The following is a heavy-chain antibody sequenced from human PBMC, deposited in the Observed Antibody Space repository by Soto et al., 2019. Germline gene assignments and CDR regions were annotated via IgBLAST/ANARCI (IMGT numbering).Heavy chain of an antibody. V-gene: IGHV1-3*01. CDR3: ASSGWRKYYYYYYYMDV. Sequence: ASVKVSCKASGYTFTIYAMHWVRQAPGQRLEWMGWINAGNGNTKYSQKFQGRVTITRDTSASTAYMELSSLRSEDTAVYYCASSGWRKYYYYYYYMDVWGKGTTVTVSS. D-gene: IGHD6-19*01. CDR2: INAGNGNT. J-gene: IGHJ6*03. CDR1: GYTFTIYA.